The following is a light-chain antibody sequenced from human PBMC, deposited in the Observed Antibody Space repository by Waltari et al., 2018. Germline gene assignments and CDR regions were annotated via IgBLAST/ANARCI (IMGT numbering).Light chain of an antibody. V-gene: IGKV3-15*01. Sequence: EIVMTQSPATLSVSPGERATLSCRASQSVSSNLACYQQKPGQAPRLLIYGASSRDTGIPARFSGSGSGREFTLTISSLQSEDFAVYFCQNYNNWPYTFGQGTKLEIK. CDR1: QSVSSN. J-gene: IGKJ2*01. CDR2: GAS. CDR3: QNYNNWPYT.